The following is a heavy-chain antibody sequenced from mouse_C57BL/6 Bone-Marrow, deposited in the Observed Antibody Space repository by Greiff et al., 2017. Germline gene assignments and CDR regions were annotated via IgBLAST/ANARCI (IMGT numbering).Heavy chain of an antibody. CDR1: GFTFSDYG. V-gene: IGHV5-17*01. J-gene: IGHJ2*01. Sequence: EVKLVESGGGLVKPGGSLKLSCAASGFTFSDYGMHWVRQAPEKGLEWVAYISSGSSTIYYADTVKGRFTISRDNAKNTLFLQMTSLRSEDTAMYYCARSSLGDYWGQGTTLTVSS. D-gene: IGHD6-2*01. CDR2: ISSGSSTI. CDR3: ARSSLGDY.